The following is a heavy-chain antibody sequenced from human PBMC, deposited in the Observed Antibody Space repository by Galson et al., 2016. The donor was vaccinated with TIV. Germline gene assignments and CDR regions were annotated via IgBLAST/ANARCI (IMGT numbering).Heavy chain of an antibody. D-gene: IGHD1-1*01. CDR2: VRSDGST. CDR1: GFSISRYW. CDR3: GTGGGTAFDM. Sequence: SLRLSCAASGFSISRYWMHWVRQAPGKGLVWVSVVRSDGSTTYADHVKGRFTISRDNANNMVYLQMNSLRVEDTAVYSCGTGGGTAFDMWGQGTVVTVS. V-gene: IGHV3-74*03. J-gene: IGHJ3*02.